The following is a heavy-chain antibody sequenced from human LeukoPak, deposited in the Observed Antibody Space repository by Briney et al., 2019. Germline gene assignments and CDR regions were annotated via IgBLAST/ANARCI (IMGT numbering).Heavy chain of an antibody. CDR2: IIPIFGTA. D-gene: IGHD3-3*01. CDR3: AKRNYDFWSGRPNWFDP. V-gene: IGHV1-69*01. CDR1: GGTFTSYA. J-gene: IGHJ5*02. Sequence: SVKVSCKASGGTFTSYAISWVRQAPGQGLEWMGGIIPIFGTANYAHKFQGRVTITADESTSTAYMELSSLRSEHTAVYYCAKRNYDFWSGRPNWFDPWGQGTLVTVSS.